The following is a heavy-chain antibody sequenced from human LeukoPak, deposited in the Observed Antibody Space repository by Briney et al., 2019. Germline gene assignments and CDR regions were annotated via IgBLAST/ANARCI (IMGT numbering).Heavy chain of an antibody. D-gene: IGHD3-16*01. V-gene: IGHV3-23*01. CDR3: AKDGGVNWGNWFDS. J-gene: IGHJ5*01. Sequence: GGSLRLSCAASGFTFSNYGMSWVRQAPGQGLEWVSTISDSGGIAYYADSVKGRFTISRDNSRSTLYLQMNSPRAEDTAEYYCAKDGGVNWGNWFDSWGQGTLATVSS. CDR1: GFTFSNYG. CDR2: ISDSGGIA.